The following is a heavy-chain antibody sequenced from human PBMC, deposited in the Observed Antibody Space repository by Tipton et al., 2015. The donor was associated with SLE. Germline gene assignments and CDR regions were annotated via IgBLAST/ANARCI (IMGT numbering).Heavy chain of an antibody. CDR2: VYYTGTT. CDR1: GGSVSTDY. CDR3: AREMGRQAFDI. J-gene: IGHJ3*02. Sequence: TLSLTCTVSGGSVSTDYWSWIRQSPGKGLEWIGYVYYTGTTNYNPSLKSRVTMSVDTSKNQFSLKLRSVTAADTALYYCAREMGRQAFDIWGQGTMVTVSS. V-gene: IGHV4-59*02. D-gene: IGHD2-8*01.